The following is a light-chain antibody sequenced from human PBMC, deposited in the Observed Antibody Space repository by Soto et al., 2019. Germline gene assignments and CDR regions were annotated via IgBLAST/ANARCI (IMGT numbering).Light chain of an antibody. V-gene: IGKV3-20*01. CDR1: QTVSGNY. CDR2: GSS. Sequence: EIVLTQSPGILSLSPGERATLSCRASQTVSGNYLAWYQQKPGQSPRLLIYGSSDRATGIPDRFSGSGSGTDFTLTINRVEPEDFAVYYCQEYGSSPPYTFGQGTTLEI. CDR3: QEYGSSPPYT. J-gene: IGKJ2*01.